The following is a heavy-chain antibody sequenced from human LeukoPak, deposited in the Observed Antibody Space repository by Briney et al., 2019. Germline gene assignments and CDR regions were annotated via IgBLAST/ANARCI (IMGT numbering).Heavy chain of an antibody. J-gene: IGHJ4*02. D-gene: IGHD1-26*01. CDR1: SGSISSYY. Sequence: SDTLSLTCTVSSGSISSYYWSWIRQPPGKGLEWIGYFYYSGSNNFNPSLRSRVTISGDTSKNQFSLKLSSVTAADTAIYYCARHGGSYTFDYWGQGTLVTVSS. V-gene: IGHV4-59*07. CDR3: ARHGGSYTFDY. CDR2: FYYSGSN.